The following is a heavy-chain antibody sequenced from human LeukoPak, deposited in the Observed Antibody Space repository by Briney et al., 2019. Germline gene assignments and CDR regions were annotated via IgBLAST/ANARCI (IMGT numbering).Heavy chain of an antibody. CDR2: ISGSGGST. J-gene: IGHJ4*02. CDR1: GFTFSSYA. CDR3: AREVIVGVSFDY. Sequence: GGSLTLSCAASGFTFSSYAMSWVRQAPGKGLEWVSAISGSGGSTYYADSVKGRFTISRENSKNTLYLQMNSLRAEDTAVYHCAREVIVGVSFDYWGPGTLVTFSS. D-gene: IGHD1-26*01. V-gene: IGHV3-23*01.